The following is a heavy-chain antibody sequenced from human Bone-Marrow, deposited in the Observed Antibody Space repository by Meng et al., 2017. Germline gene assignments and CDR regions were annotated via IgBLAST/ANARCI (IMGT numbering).Heavy chain of an antibody. CDR3: ARGARVAGTDY. V-gene: IGHV4-34*01. CDR1: GGSFSGYY. Sequence: PLQQLGAGLLKPSETLSLTCAVYGGSFSGYYWSWIRQPPWKGLEWIGEINHSGSTNYNPSLKSRVTISVDTSKNQFSLKLSSVTAADTAVYYCARGARVAGTDYWGQGTLVTVSS. J-gene: IGHJ4*02. CDR2: INHSGST. D-gene: IGHD6-19*01.